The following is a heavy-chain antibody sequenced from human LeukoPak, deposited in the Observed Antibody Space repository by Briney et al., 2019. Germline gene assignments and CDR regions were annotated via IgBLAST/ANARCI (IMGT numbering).Heavy chain of an antibody. CDR1: GGTFSSYA. CDR2: IIPIFGIA. V-gene: IGHV1-69*04. Sequence: SVKVSCKASGGTFSSYAISRVRQAPGQGLEWMGRIIPIFGIANYAQKFQGRVTITADKSTSTAYMELSSLRSGDTAVYYCARVPHDYGDYVSSHYGMDVWGQGTTVTVSS. J-gene: IGHJ6*02. D-gene: IGHD4-17*01. CDR3: ARVPHDYGDYVSSHYGMDV.